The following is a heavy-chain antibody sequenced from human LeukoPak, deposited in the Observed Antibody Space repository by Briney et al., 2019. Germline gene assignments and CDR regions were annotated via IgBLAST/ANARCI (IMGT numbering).Heavy chain of an antibody. CDR3: ARDRLYYYDSSGWLDY. D-gene: IGHD3-22*01. Sequence: SGGSLRLSCAASGFTFSSYWMSWVRQAPGKGLEWVANIKQDGSEKYYVDSVKGRFTISRDNAKNSLYLQMNSLRAEDTAVYYCARDRLYYYDSSGWLDYWGQGTLVTVSS. V-gene: IGHV3-7*01. J-gene: IGHJ4*02. CDR1: GFTFSSYW. CDR2: IKQDGSEK.